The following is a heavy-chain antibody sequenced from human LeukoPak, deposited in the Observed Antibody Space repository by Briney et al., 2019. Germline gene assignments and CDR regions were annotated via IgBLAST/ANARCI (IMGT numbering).Heavy chain of an antibody. CDR2: INSNGGST. J-gene: IGHJ4*02. CDR3: AKPDTVTTLRSFFDY. Sequence: GSLRLSCAAFGFTFSAYAMHWVRQAPGKGLEYVSVINSNGGSTYYANSVKGRFTISRDSSKNTLYLQMNSLRAEDTAVYYCAKPDTVTTLRSFFDYWGQGTLVTVSS. V-gene: IGHV3-64*01. D-gene: IGHD4-17*01. CDR1: GFTFSAYA.